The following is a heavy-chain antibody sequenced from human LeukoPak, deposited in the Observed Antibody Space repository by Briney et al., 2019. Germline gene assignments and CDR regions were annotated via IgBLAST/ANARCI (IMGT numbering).Heavy chain of an antibody. CDR1: GFTFSSYG. Sequence: GRSLRLSCAASGFTFSSYGMHWVHQAPGKGLEWVAVISYDGSNKYYADSVKGRFTISRDNSKNTLYLQMNSLRAEDTAVYYCARDLYRSAGIAAAGTTTNYYYYGMDVWGQGTTVTVSS. V-gene: IGHV3-30*19. CDR2: ISYDGSNK. CDR3: ARDLYRSAGIAAAGTTTNYYYYGMDV. D-gene: IGHD6-13*01. J-gene: IGHJ6*02.